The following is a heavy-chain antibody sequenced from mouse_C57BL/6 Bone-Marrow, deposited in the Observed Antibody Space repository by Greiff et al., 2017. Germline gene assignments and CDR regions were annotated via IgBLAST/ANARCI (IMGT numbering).Heavy chain of an antibody. CDR2: IYPRDGTT. D-gene: IGHD2-4*01. CDR3: AREGGLRRGAMDY. CDR1: GYTFTSYD. J-gene: IGHJ4*01. V-gene: IGHV1-85*01. Sequence: QVQLQQSGPELVKPGASVKLSCKASGYTFTSYDINWVKQRPGKGLEWIGWIYPRDGTTKYNEKFKGKATLTVDTSSSTAYMGLHILTSEDSAVYVCAREGGLRRGAMDYWGQGTSVTVSS.